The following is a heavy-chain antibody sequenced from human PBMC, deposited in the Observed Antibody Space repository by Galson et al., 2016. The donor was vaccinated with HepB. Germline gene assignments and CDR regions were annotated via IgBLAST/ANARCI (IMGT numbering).Heavy chain of an antibody. J-gene: IGHJ3*02. Sequence: TLSLTCTVSGGSISSGDYYRSWIRQSPGKGLEWIGYIYYSGSTYYNPSLKSRVSISVDTSKNQLSLNLSSVTAADTAVYYCSRDKGWGSGHGALDIWGQGTMVIVSS. CDR1: GGSISSGDYY. CDR2: IYYSGST. V-gene: IGHV4-30-4*01. CDR3: SRDKGWGSGHGALDI. D-gene: IGHD5-12*01.